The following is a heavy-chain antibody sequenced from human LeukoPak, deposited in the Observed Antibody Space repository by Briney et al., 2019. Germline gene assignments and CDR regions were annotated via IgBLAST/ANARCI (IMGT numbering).Heavy chain of an antibody. CDR2: ISSSGSTI. V-gene: IGHV3-11*01. D-gene: IGHD3-10*01. CDR3: AKDDVYGSWSPLTDY. CDR1: GFTFSDYY. J-gene: IGHJ4*02. Sequence: GGSLRLSCAASGFTFSDYYMSWIRQAPGKGLEWVSYISSSGSTIYYADSVKGRFTISRDNAKNSLYLQMNSLRAEDTAVYYCAKDDVYGSWSPLTDYWGQGTLVTVSS.